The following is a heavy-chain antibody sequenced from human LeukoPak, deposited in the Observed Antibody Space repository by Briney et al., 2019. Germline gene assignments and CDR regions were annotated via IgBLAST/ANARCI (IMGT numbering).Heavy chain of an antibody. J-gene: IGHJ3*02. D-gene: IGHD3-10*01. CDR2: IYYSGST. V-gene: IGHV4-31*03. Sequence: SETLSLTCTVSGGSISSGGYYWSWIRQHPGKGLEWIGYIYYSGSTYYNPSLKSRVTISVDTSKNQFSLKLSSVTAADTAVYYCARRKRSYGLGNSAFDIWGQGTMVTVSS. CDR1: GGSISSGGYY. CDR3: ARRKRSYGLGNSAFDI.